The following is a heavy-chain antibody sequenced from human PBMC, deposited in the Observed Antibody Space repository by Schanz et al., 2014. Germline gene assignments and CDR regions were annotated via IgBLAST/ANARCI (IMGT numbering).Heavy chain of an antibody. CDR1: GFTVNTNY. J-gene: IGHJ3*01. D-gene: IGHD5-12*01. CDR2: MYINSGST. Sequence: EVQLVESGGGLIQPGGSLRLSCAVSGFTVNTNYMSWVRQAPGKGLEWISSMYINSGSTQYADSVKGRFIISRDSSKNTPFLQMNSLIAADTAVYFCARDGGRDGYNLAFDVWGQGTLVTVSS. CDR3: ARDGGRDGYNLAFDV. V-gene: IGHV3-53*01.